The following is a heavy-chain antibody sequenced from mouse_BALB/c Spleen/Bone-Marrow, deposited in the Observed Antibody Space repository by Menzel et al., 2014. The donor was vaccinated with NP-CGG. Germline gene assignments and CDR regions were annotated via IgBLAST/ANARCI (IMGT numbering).Heavy chain of an antibody. Sequence: VQLQQPGAELVKPGASVKLSCTASGFNIKDTYMHWVEQRPEQGLEWIGRIDPANGNTKYDPKFQGKATITAGTSSNTAYLQLSSLTSEDTAVYYCAKYYYGNSLFAYWGQGTLVTVSA. CDR2: IDPANGNT. CDR3: AKYYYGNSLFAY. V-gene: IGHV14-3*02. CDR1: GFNIKDTY. J-gene: IGHJ3*01. D-gene: IGHD1-1*01.